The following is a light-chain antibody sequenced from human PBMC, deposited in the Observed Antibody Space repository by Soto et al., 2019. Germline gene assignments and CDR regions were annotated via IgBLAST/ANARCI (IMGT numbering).Light chain of an antibody. V-gene: IGKV1-5*03. CDR1: QSISTW. CDR3: QQTYSTPPT. CDR2: KAS. J-gene: IGKJ1*01. Sequence: DIQITQSPSTLSASVGDRVTITCRASQSISTWLAWYQQKPGTAPKILIYKASTLESGVLSRFSGSRSGTEFTLTVSSLQPEDFATYYCQQTYSTPPTFGQGTKVDIK.